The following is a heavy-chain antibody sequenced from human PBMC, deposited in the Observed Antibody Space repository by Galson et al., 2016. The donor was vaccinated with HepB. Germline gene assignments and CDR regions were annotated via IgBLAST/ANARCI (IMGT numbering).Heavy chain of an antibody. Sequence: SVKVSCKASGYTFIMYGISWVRQAPGQGPEWMGWISGDNGDTKYAEKVQGRVIMTTDTASTTAYMEMRRLRSDDTAACYCARDSIGWPRPGYKYYGMDVWGQGTTVTVSS. CDR1: GYTFIMYG. CDR2: ISGDNGDT. J-gene: IGHJ6*02. V-gene: IGHV1-18*01. CDR3: ARDSIGWPRPGYKYYGMDV. D-gene: IGHD5-18*01.